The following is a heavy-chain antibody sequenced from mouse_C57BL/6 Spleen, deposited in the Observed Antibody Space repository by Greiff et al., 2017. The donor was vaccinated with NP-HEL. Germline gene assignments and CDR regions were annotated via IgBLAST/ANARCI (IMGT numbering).Heavy chain of an antibody. D-gene: IGHD2-3*01. CDR1: GFTFSSYA. CDR2: ISDGGSYT. V-gene: IGHV5-4*03. Sequence: DVMLVESGGGLVKPGGSLKLSCAASGFTFSSYAMSWVRQTPEKRLEWVATISDGGSYTYYPDNVKGRFTISRDNAKHNLYLQMSHLKSEDTAMYYCARVDGPYYFDYWGQGTTLTVSS. J-gene: IGHJ2*01. CDR3: ARVDGPYYFDY.